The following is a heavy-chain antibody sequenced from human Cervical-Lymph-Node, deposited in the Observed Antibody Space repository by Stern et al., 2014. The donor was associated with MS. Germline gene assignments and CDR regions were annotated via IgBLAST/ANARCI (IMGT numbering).Heavy chain of an antibody. D-gene: IGHD2-15*01. CDR3: ARTIPYYCSGGSCYIDD. V-gene: IGHV7-4-1*02. J-gene: IGHJ4*02. CDR1: GYTFPRYA. CDR2: IDTKTGNP. Sequence: QVQLVQSGSELKKPGASVKVSCKASGYTFPRYAMNWVRQAPGQGLEWMGWIDTKTGNPTYAQGFTGRFVFSLDTSVSTAYLQISSLKAEDTAVYYCARTIPYYCSGGSCYIDDWGQGTLVTVSS.